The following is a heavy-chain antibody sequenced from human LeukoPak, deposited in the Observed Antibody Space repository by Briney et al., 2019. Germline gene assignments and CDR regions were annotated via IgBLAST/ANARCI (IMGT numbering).Heavy chain of an antibody. CDR1: GYSFTGYF. V-gene: IGHV1-2*02. CDR2: INPNSGDT. D-gene: IGHD3-10*01. J-gene: IGHJ6*02. Sequence: ASVKVSCKTSGYSFTGYFMHWVRQAPGQGLEWMGWINPNSGDTKYAQRFQGRVTMNRDTSINTAYMEMRRLTSDDTAVYYCARVPSMIRGVVNYGMDVWGQGTTVTVSS. CDR3: ARVPSMIRGVVNYGMDV.